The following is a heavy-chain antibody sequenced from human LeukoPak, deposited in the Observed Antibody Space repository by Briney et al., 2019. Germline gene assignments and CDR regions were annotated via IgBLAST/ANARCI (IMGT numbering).Heavy chain of an antibody. Sequence: PGGSLRLSCAASGFTFSSYGMNWVRQAPGKGLEWVSGISGSGASTNYADSVKGRFTISRDKSKNTLYLQMTSLRADDTAHYYCAKGHYDGGPYYYFDYWGQGTPVTVSS. V-gene: IGHV3-23*01. CDR1: GFTFSSYG. CDR2: ISGSGAST. J-gene: IGHJ4*02. D-gene: IGHD3-22*01. CDR3: AKGHYDGGPYYYFDY.